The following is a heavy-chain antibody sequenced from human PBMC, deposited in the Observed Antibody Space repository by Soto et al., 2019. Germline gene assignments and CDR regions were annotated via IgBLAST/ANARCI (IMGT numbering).Heavy chain of an antibody. J-gene: IGHJ6*02. CDR2: IIPIFGTA. D-gene: IGHD1-26*01. V-gene: IGHV1-69*13. CDR3: ASMESGYYCYYGMDV. Sequence: GASVKVSCKASGGTFSSYAISWVRQAPGQGLEWMGGIIPIFGTANYAQKFQGRVTITADESTSTAYMELSSLRSEDTAVYYCASMESGYYCYYGMDVWGQGTTVTVSS. CDR1: GGTFSSYA.